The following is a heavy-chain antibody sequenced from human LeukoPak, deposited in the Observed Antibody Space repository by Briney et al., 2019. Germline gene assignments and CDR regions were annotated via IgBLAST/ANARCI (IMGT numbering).Heavy chain of an antibody. D-gene: IGHD3-9*01. J-gene: IGHJ6*03. Sequence: GGSLRLSCAASGFTFSSYWMHWVRQAPGKGLVCVSRINSDGSSTSYADSVQGRFTISRDNAKNTLYLQMNSLRAEDTAVYYCAKQGRDWLRDYYYYMDVWGKGTTVTISS. CDR3: AKQGRDWLRDYYYYMDV. V-gene: IGHV3-74*01. CDR2: INSDGSST. CDR1: GFTFSSYW.